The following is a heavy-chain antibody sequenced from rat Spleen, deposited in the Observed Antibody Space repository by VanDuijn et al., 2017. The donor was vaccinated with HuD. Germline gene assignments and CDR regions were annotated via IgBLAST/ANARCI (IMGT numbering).Heavy chain of an antibody. V-gene: IGHV5-29*01. CDR1: GFTFSGYW. Sequence: EVQLVESGGGLVQPGRSLKLSCVASGFTFSGYWMYWLRQAPTKGLEWVATISYDGSSTYYRDSVKGRFTISRDNAKSTLYLQMNSLRSEDTATYYCTRDMYTTDYFDYWGQGVMVTVSS. CDR3: TRDMYTTDYFDY. D-gene: IGHD1-6*01. J-gene: IGHJ2*01. CDR2: ISYDGSST.